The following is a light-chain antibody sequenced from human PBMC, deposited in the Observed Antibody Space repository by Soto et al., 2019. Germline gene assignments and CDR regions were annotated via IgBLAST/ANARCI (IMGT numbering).Light chain of an antibody. Sequence: QSVLTQPPSASGSPGQSVTISCTGSRSDIGDSNYVSWYQQHPRKAPKLIISEVINRPSGVPDRFSASKSGNTASLTISGLQAADEADYYCASKAGSSRHVVFGGGTKLTVL. CDR1: RSDIGDSNY. J-gene: IGLJ2*01. V-gene: IGLV2-8*01. CDR3: ASKAGSSRHVV. CDR2: EVI.